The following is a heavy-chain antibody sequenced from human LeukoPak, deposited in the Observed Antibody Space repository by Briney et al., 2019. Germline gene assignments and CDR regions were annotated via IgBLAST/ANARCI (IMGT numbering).Heavy chain of an antibody. CDR2: IGSDGSNK. Sequence: SGGSLRLSCAASGFTFSNYGMHWVRQAPGKGLEWVAVIGSDGSNKYYADSVRGRFTIARDNSKNTLYLQMNSLRDEDTAVYYCARVTMVAAASYNWFVRWGRGTLVTVRS. J-gene: IGHJ5*02. CDR1: GFTFSNYG. CDR3: ARVTMVAAASYNWFVR. V-gene: IGHV3-33*01. D-gene: IGHD2-15*01.